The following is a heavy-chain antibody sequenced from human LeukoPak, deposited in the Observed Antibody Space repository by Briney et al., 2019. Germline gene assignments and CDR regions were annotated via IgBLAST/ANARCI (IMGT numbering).Heavy chain of an antibody. J-gene: IGHJ4*02. D-gene: IGHD2-15*01. CDR1: GESLNSYY. Sequence: SETLSLTCAVYGESLNSYYWSWVRQPPGEGREWIGEIYESGTTKYNPSLKSRVAISMVPSKQQFSLRLSSVTAADTAVYYCARGAWATRLASWGLGTPVIVSS. CDR2: IYESGTT. V-gene: IGHV4-34*01. CDR3: ARGAWATRLAS.